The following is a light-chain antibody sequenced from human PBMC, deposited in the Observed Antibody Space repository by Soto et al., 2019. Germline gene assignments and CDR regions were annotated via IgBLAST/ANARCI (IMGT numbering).Light chain of an antibody. Sequence: EIVLTHSPGTLSLSPGERATLSCRASQSVSSSYLAWYQQKPGQAPRLLIYGASSRATDIPDRFSGSGSGTDFTLTISRLEPEDFAVYYCQQYGSSPPLSFGGGTKVDIK. CDR2: GAS. V-gene: IGKV3-20*01. CDR1: QSVSSSY. CDR3: QQYGSSPPLS. J-gene: IGKJ4*01.